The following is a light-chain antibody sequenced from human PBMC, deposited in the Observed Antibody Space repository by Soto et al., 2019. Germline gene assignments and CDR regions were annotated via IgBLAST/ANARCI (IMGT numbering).Light chain of an antibody. J-gene: IGKJ5*01. CDR3: QQLYTLPFT. CDR1: QSVSRW. Sequence: IQRTQSPSILSASVGDSVTITCRASQSVSRWVAWSQQKPGKAPKLLSDDASSLNSGVPSRFSGSGSGTEFTLTSSGLLPEDFAAYHCQQLYTLPFTFGQGTRLEIK. CDR2: DAS. V-gene: IGKV1-5*01.